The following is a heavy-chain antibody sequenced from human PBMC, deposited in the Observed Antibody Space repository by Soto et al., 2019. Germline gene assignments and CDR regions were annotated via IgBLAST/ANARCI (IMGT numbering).Heavy chain of an antibody. J-gene: IGHJ3*02. CDR1: GFTFSSYG. CDR2: ISYDGSNK. Sequence: HPGGSLRLSCAASGFTFSSYGMHWVRQAPGKGLEWVAVISYDGSNKYYADSVKGRFTISRDNSKNTLYLQMNSLRAEDTAVYYCARGRATIFGVVIPGSADDAFDIWGQGTMVTVSS. CDR3: ARGRATIFGVVIPGSADDAFDI. D-gene: IGHD3-3*01. V-gene: IGHV3-30*03.